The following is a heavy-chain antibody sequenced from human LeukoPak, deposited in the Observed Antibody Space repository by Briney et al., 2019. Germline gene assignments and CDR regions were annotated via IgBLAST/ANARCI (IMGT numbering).Heavy chain of an antibody. Sequence: GESLKISCKGSGYSFTSYWIGWVRQMPGKGLEWMGIIYPGDSDTRYSPSFQGQVTISADKSISPAYLQWSSLKASDTAMYYCARLAGATTVYYYYYYMDVWGKGTTVTVSS. J-gene: IGHJ6*03. V-gene: IGHV5-51*01. D-gene: IGHD1-26*01. CDR1: GYSFTSYW. CDR3: ARLAGATTVYYYYYYMDV. CDR2: IYPGDSDT.